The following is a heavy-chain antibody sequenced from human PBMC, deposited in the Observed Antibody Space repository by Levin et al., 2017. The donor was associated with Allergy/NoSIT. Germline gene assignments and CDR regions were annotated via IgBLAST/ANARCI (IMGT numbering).Heavy chain of an antibody. CDR1: GFSVSNYY. CDR3: ARGGYNDAFDI. Sequence: LAGGSLRLSCGASGFSVSNYYMSWVRQAPGKGLECVSVIYSGGSTHYADSVKGRFTISRDNPKNSLDLQMNGLRAEDTAVYYCARGGYNDAFDIWGQGTMVTVSS. D-gene: IGHD5-24*01. CDR2: IYSGGST. V-gene: IGHV3-53*01. J-gene: IGHJ3*02.